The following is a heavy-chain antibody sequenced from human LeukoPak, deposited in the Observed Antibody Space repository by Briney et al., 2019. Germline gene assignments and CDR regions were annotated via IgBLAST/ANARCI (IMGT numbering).Heavy chain of an antibody. Sequence: RSETLSLTCTVSGGSISSYYWSWIRQPPGKGLEWIGYIYYSGSTNYNPSLKSLVTISVDTSKNQFSLKLSSVPAADTAVYYCARAYYYDSSGYPESFDIWGQGTMVADCS. CDR2: IYYSGST. V-gene: IGHV4-59*01. CDR1: GGSISSYY. CDR3: ARAYYYDSSGYPESFDI. D-gene: IGHD3-22*01. J-gene: IGHJ3*02.